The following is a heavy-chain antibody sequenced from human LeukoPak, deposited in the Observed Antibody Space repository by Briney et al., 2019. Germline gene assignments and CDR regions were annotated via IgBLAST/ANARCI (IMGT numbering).Heavy chain of an antibody. D-gene: IGHD3-3*02. J-gene: IGHJ4*02. Sequence: GGSLRLSCAASGFIFSNYAMIWVRQAPGKGLEWVSVISGSGGSTYYADSVKGRFTISRDNSKNTLYLQMNSLRAEDTAVYYCAKDSIFGVVIHNDYWGQGTLVTVSS. CDR3: AKDSIFGVVIHNDY. V-gene: IGHV3-23*01. CDR2: ISGSGGST. CDR1: GFIFSNYA.